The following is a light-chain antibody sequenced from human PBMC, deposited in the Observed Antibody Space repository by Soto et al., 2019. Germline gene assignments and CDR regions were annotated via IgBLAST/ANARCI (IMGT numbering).Light chain of an antibody. J-gene: IGKJ5*01. Sequence: ILITQPPGTLSLSPGERATLSFRASQSVSSRLAWYQQKPGQAPRLLISGAYSRATGIPDRFSGSGSGTDFTLTISRLEPEDFALYYCQHYVERSPITFGQGTRLE. CDR3: QHYVERSPIT. CDR2: GAY. V-gene: IGKV3-20*01. CDR1: QSVSSR.